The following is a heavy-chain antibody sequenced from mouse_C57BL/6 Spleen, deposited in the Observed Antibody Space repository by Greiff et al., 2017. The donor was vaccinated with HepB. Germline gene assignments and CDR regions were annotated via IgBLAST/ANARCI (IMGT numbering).Heavy chain of an antibody. J-gene: IGHJ2*01. CDR2: IDPSDSYT. CDR3: ARTYGSSYYFDY. D-gene: IGHD1-1*01. V-gene: IGHV1-59*01. CDR1: GYTFTSYW. Sequence: QVQLQQPGAELVRPGTSVKLSCKASGYTFTSYWMHWVKQRPGQGLEWIGVIDPSDSYTNYNQKFKGKATLTVDTSSSTAYMQLSSLTSEDSAFYYCARTYGSSYYFDYWGQGTTLTVSS.